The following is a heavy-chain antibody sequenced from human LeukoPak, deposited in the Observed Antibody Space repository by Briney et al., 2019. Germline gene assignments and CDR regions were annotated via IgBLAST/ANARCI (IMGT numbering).Heavy chain of an antibody. D-gene: IGHD1-26*01. CDR1: GFTVSSNY. Sequence: GGSLRLSCAASGFTVSSNYTSWVRQAPGKGLEWVSVIYIGGSTYYADSVKGRFTISIDNSKNTLYLQMNSLRAEDTAVYYCARDRREYSGNYFDYWGQGTLVTVSS. CDR3: ARDRREYSGNYFDY. CDR2: IYIGGST. J-gene: IGHJ4*02. V-gene: IGHV3-53*01.